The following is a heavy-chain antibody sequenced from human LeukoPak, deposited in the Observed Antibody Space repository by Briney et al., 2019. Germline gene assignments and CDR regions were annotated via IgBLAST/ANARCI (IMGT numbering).Heavy chain of an antibody. D-gene: IGHD5-12*01. CDR1: GYTFTSYG. V-gene: IGHV1-18*01. CDR3: AREEFDIVATKGMDV. J-gene: IGHJ6*02. CDR2: ISAYNGNT. Sequence: ASVKVSCKASGYTFTSYGIRWVRQAPGQGLEWMGWISAYNGNTNYAQKVQGRVTMTRDTSTSTVYMELSSLRSEDTAVYYCAREEFDIVATKGMDVWGQGTTVTVSS.